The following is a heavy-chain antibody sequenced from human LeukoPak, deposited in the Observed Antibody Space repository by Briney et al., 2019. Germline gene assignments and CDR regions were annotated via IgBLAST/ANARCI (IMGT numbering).Heavy chain of an antibody. CDR2: INHSGST. CDR1: GGSFSSYY. J-gene: IGHJ4*02. D-gene: IGHD1-7*01. Sequence: PSETLSLTCAVYGGSFSSYYWSWIRQPPGKGLEWIGEINHSGSTNYNPSLKSRVTISVDTSKNQFSLKLSSVTAADTAVCYCARGGGTGTTASDFDYWGQGTLVTVSS. V-gene: IGHV4-34*01. CDR3: ARGGGTGTTASDFDY.